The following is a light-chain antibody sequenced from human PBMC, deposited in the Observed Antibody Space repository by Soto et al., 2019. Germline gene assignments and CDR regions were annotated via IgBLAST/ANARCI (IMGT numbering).Light chain of an antibody. CDR3: CSYVGATTYV. CDR2: EGI. V-gene: IGLV2-23*01. CDR1: SSTVGGFNV. Sequence: QSVLTQPASVSGSPGQSITISCTGTSSTVGGFNVVSWYQQHPGKAPKVIIYEGIKRPSGVSNRFSGSNSGSTAPLTISGLQAEDEADYYCCSYVGATTYVFGTGTKAPS. J-gene: IGLJ1*01.